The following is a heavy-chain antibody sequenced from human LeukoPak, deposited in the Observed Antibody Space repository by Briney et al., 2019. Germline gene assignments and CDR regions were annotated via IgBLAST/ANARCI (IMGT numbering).Heavy chain of an antibody. D-gene: IGHD6-6*01. V-gene: IGHV4-30-2*01. CDR3: ARDPYSSSSPWFDP. Sequence: SETLSLTCTVSGGSISSGGYYWSWIRQPPGKGLEWIGYIYHSGSTYYNPSLKSRVTISVDRSKNQFSLKLSSVTAADTAVYYCARDPYSSSSPWFDPWGQGTLVTVSS. CDR1: GGSISSGGYY. CDR2: IYHSGST. J-gene: IGHJ5*02.